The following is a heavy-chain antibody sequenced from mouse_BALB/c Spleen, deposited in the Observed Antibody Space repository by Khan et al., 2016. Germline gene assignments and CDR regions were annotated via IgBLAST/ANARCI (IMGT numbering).Heavy chain of an antibody. CDR3: ARQYYSNHAMDY. V-gene: IGHV9-1*02. CDR1: GYTFTNYG. Sequence: QIQLVQSGPELKKPGETVKISCKASGYTFTNYGMNWVKQAPGKGLKWMGWINTYTGEPSYADDFKGRFAFSLETSASTVYLQINNLKHEDMATYFCARQYYSNHAMDYWGQGTSVTVSS. CDR2: INTYTGEP. J-gene: IGHJ4*01. D-gene: IGHD2-5*01.